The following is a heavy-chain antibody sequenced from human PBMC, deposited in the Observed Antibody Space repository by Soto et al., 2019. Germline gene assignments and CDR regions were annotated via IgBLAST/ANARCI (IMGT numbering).Heavy chain of an antibody. V-gene: IGHV4-34*01. Sequence: SETLSLTCAVYGGSFSGYYWSWIRQPPGKGLEWIGEINHSGSTNYNPSLKSRVTISVDTSKNQFSLKLSSVTAADTAVYYCARLVTTTTNLDYWGQGTLVTVSS. J-gene: IGHJ4*02. CDR3: ARLVTTTTNLDY. CDR2: INHSGST. D-gene: IGHD4-4*01. CDR1: GGSFSGYY.